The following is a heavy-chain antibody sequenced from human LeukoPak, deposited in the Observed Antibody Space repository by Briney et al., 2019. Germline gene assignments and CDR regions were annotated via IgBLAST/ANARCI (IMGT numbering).Heavy chain of an antibody. CDR3: PRYGNDYECRALCCWFGP. V-gene: IGHV1-18*01. CDR2: ISAYNGNT. Sequence: ASVKVSCKASGYTFTSYGISWVRQAPGQGLEWMGWISAYNGNTNYAQKLQGRVTMTTDTSTSTAYMELRSLRSDDTAVYYCPRYGNDYECRALCCWFGPWGQGTLVTVSS. D-gene: IGHD4/OR15-4a*01. CDR1: GYTFTSYG. J-gene: IGHJ5*02.